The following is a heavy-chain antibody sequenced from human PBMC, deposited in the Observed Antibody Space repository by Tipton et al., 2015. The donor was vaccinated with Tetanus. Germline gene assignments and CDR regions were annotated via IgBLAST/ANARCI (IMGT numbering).Heavy chain of an antibody. Sequence: TLSLTCAVYGGSFSGYYWSWIRQSPGKGLEWIGEISHSGSTNYIPSLKSRVTISVDTSKNHFSLKLSSVTAADTAIYYCARHVHGSGALLAGERYYYYGMDVWGQGTPVTVSS. J-gene: IGHJ6*02. V-gene: IGHV4-34*01. CDR1: GGSFSGYY. D-gene: IGHD3-3*01. CDR2: ISHSGST. CDR3: ARHVHGSGALLAGERYYYYGMDV.